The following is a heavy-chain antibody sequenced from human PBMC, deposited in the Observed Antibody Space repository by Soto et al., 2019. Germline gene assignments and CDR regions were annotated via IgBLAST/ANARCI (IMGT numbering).Heavy chain of an antibody. CDR2: ISGSGGST. D-gene: IGHD5-12*01. CDR3: AKEGEMATIWVRPDYGMDV. CDR1: GFTFSSYA. V-gene: IGHV3-23*01. Sequence: GGSLRLSCAASGFTFSSYAMSWVRQAPGKGLEWVSAISGSGGSTYYADSVKGRFTISRDNSKNTLYLQMNSLRAEDTAVYYCAKEGEMATIWVRPDYGMDVWGQGTTVTVSS. J-gene: IGHJ6*02.